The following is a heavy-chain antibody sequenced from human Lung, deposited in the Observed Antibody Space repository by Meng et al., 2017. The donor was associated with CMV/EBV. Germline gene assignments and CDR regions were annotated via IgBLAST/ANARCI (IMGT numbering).Heavy chain of an antibody. J-gene: IGHJ4*02. CDR2: IKEDGSDK. D-gene: IGHD3-16*01. CDR1: GFTFNTYR. Sequence: GESXKISCAASGFTFNTYRMSWVRQAPGKGLEWVANIKEDGSDKYYLDSVKGRFTISKDNAKNSLYLQMNSLRAEDTAVYYCARDLGGSKATFDYWGQGTLVTVSS. CDR3: ARDLGGSKATFDY. V-gene: IGHV3-7*01.